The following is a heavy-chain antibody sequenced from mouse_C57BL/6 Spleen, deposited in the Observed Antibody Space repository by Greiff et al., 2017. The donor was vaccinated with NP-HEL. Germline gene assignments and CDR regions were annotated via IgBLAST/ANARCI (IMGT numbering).Heavy chain of an antibody. D-gene: IGHD1-1*01. V-gene: IGHV5-9-1*02. J-gene: IGHJ1*03. CDR2: ISSGGDYI. CDR1: GFTFSSYA. Sequence: EVMLVESGEGLVKPGGSLKLSCAASGFTFSSYAMSWVRQTPEKRLEWVAYISSGGDYIYYADTVKGRFTISRDNARNTLYLQMSSLKSEDTAMYYCTRSDYYGSSLYWYFDVWGTGTTVTVSS. CDR3: TRSDYYGSSLYWYFDV.